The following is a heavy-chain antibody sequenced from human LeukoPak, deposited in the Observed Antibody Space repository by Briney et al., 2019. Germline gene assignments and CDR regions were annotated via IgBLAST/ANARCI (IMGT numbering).Heavy chain of an antibody. J-gene: IGHJ4*02. D-gene: IGHD1-14*01. V-gene: IGHV3-48*03. CDR1: GFTFSRYE. CDR2: ISSSGSTI. Sequence: GGSLRLSCAASGFTFSRYEMNWVRQAPGKGLEWVSYISSSGSTIYYADSVKGRFTISRDNAKNSLYLQMNSLRAEDTAVYYCARDNRKAHRGVFDYWGQGTLVTVSS. CDR3: ARDNRKAHRGVFDY.